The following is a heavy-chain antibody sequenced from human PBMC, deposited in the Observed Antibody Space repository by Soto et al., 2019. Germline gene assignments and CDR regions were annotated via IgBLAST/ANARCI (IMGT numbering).Heavy chain of an antibody. CDR1: GFTFSSYA. Sequence: PGGSLRLSCAAPGFTFSSYAMSWVRQAPGKGLEWVSAISGSGGSTYYADSVKGRFTISRDNSKNTLYLQMNSLRAEDTAVYYCAKGAGKHYYYGMDVWGQGTTVTVSS. V-gene: IGHV3-23*01. CDR2: ISGSGGST. J-gene: IGHJ6*02. CDR3: AKGAGKHYYYGMDV.